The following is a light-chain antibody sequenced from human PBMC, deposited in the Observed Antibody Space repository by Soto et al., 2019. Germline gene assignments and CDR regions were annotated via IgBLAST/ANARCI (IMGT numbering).Light chain of an antibody. V-gene: IGKV3-20*01. CDR3: QQYGSSPPSST. CDR1: HTVATN. Sequence: EIVMTQSPSTLSVSPGERGTLSCRASHTVATNLAWYQQKPGQAPRLLIYGASNRATGIPDRFSGSGSGTDFTLTISRLEPEDFAVYYCQQYGSSPPSSTFGQGTRLEIK. CDR2: GAS. J-gene: IGKJ5*01.